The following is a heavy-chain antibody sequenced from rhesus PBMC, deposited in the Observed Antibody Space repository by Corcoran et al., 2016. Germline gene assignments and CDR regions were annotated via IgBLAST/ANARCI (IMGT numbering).Heavy chain of an antibody. Sequence: EVQLMQSGAEVKKPGASVKISCKASGYTFTDYYLHWVRQAPGTGLEWMGRVDPEDGDVVQAQKCQDRGTITTDTSTSTGYMELSSLRSEDTAVYYCTRGGYCTGSGCDPYRGGFDYWGQGVLVTVSS. CDR3: TRGGYCTGSGCDPYRGGFDY. J-gene: IGHJ4*01. D-gene: IGHD2-21*01. CDR2: VDPEDGDV. CDR1: GYTFTDYY. V-gene: IGHV1-111*02.